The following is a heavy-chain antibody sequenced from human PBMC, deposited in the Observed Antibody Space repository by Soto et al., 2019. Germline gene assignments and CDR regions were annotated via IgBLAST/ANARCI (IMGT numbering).Heavy chain of an antibody. CDR2: IYPGDSDT. CDR3: ARMMAASGTAFDY. J-gene: IGHJ4*02. CDR1: VYSFISSW. D-gene: IGHD6-13*01. V-gene: IGHV5-51*01. Sequence: GESLKISCQAPVYSFISSWIGSVRQMPGKGLDRMGIIYPGDSDTRYSPSFQGQVTISADKSTSTAYLQWSSLKASDTATYFCARMMAASGTAFDYWGQGALVTVSS.